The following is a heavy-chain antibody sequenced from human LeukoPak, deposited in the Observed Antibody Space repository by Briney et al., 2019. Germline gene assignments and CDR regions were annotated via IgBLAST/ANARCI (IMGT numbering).Heavy chain of an antibody. CDR2: INHSGST. J-gene: IGHJ6*02. Sequence: PSETLSLTCAVYGGSFSGYYRSWIRQPPGKGLEWIGEINHSGSTNYNPSLKSRVTISVDTSKNQFSLKLSSVTAADTAEYYCAGGGGYSYGYRYYYYGMDVWGQGTTVTVSS. CDR3: AGGGGYSYGYRYYYYGMDV. V-gene: IGHV4-34*01. D-gene: IGHD5-18*01. CDR1: GGSFSGYY.